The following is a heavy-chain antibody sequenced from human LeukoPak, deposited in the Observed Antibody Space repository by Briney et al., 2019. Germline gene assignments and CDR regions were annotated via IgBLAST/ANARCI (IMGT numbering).Heavy chain of an antibody. CDR3: AAEDRSGSYSPFDY. J-gene: IGHJ4*02. CDR2: IVVGSGNT. Sequence: SVKVSCKASGFTFTSSAMQWVRQARGQRLEWIGWIVVGSGNTNYVQKFQERVTITRDMSTSTAYMELSSLRSEDTAVYYCAAEDRSGSYSPFDYWGQGTLVTVSS. V-gene: IGHV1-58*02. CDR1: GFTFTSSA. D-gene: IGHD1-26*01.